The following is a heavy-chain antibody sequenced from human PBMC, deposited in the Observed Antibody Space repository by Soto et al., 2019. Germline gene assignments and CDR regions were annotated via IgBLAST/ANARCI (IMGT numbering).Heavy chain of an antibody. Sequence: GGSLRLSCAASGFTVSNSYMSWVRQAPGKGLEWVSVIYGGGSTYYADSVKGRFTVSRDNSKNTLYLQMNSLRAEDTAVYYCARYSSGWSIDYWGQGTLVTVSS. V-gene: IGHV3-53*01. CDR3: ARYSSGWSIDY. J-gene: IGHJ4*02. D-gene: IGHD6-19*01. CDR2: IYGGGST. CDR1: GFTVSNSY.